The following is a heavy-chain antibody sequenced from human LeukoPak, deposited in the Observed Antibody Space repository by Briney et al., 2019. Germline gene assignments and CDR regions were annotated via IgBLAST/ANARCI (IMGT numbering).Heavy chain of an antibody. Sequence: GGSLRLSCSASGFTFSDYNMNWLRQAAGKGLEWVSSISSSSSYIYYADSVKCRFTISRDNAKNSLYLLMNSLRAEDTAVYYCARAPDYGDYDFTTDYWGQGTLVTVSS. CDR2: ISSSSSYI. CDR3: ARAPDYGDYDFTTDY. CDR1: GFTFSDYN. J-gene: IGHJ4*02. V-gene: IGHV3-21*01. D-gene: IGHD4-17*01.